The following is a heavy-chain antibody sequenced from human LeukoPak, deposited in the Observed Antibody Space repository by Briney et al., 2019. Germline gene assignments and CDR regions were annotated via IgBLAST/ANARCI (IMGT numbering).Heavy chain of an antibody. J-gene: IGHJ4*02. CDR3: ATDLFLTGPYYFDY. CDR2: IIPIFGTA. Sequence: GASVKVSCKASGGTFSSYAISWVRQAPGQGLEWMGGIIPIFGTANYAQKFQGRVTITADESTSTAYMELSSLRSEDTAVYYCATDLFLTGPYYFDYWGQGTLVTVSS. D-gene: IGHD7-27*01. CDR1: GGTFSSYA. V-gene: IGHV1-69*13.